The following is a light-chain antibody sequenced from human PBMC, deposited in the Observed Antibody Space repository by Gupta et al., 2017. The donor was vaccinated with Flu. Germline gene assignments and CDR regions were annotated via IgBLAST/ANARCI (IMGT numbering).Light chain of an antibody. Sequence: SHSYLDWYQQKPGPAPKLLIYGASSRATGVPYRFSGSGSGTDFTLTITSLEPEDFAAYYCQQDGNSPFTFGPGTKVEIK. J-gene: IGKJ3*01. CDR3: QQDGNSPFT. CDR2: GAS. CDR1: SHSY. V-gene: IGKV3-20*01.